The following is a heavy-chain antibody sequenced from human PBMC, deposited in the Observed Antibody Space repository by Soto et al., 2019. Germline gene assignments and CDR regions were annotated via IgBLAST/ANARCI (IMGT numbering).Heavy chain of an antibody. Sequence: SGPTLVNPTQTLTLTCTFSGFSLSTTGMCVSWIRQPPGKALEWLALIDWDDDKYYSTSLKTRLTISKDTSKNQVVLTMTNMDPVDTATYYCARSRIPLGAYYYGSGSYYARFDIWGQGTMVTVSS. D-gene: IGHD3-10*01. CDR1: GFSLSTTGMC. J-gene: IGHJ3*02. CDR3: ARSRIPLGAYYYGSGSYYARFDI. CDR2: IDWDDDK. V-gene: IGHV2-70*01.